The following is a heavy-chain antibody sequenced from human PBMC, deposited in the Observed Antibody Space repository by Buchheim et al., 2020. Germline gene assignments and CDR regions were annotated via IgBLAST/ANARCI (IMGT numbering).Heavy chain of an antibody. CDR1: GFTFSSYG. Sequence: QVQLVESGGGVVQPGRSLRLSCAASGFTFSSYGMHWVRQAPGKGLEWLAVTSYDGSNKYYADSVKGRFTISRDNSKNTLYLQMNSLRAEDTAVYYCAKVYNWNYYYYGTDVWGEGTT. CDR3: AKVYNWNYYYYGTDV. D-gene: IGHD1-1*01. V-gene: IGHV3-30*18. J-gene: IGHJ6*02. CDR2: TSYDGSNK.